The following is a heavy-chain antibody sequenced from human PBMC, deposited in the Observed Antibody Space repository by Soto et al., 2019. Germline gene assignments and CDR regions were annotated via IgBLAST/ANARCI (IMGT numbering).Heavy chain of an antibody. D-gene: IGHD3-22*01. Sequence: PGGSLRLSCAASGFTFSSYWMGWVRQAPGKGLEWVANIKEDGSEKYYVDSVKGRFTISRDNAKNSLYLQMDSLRAEVTAVYYCARAIYYYDSSGVAKGPHFDYWGQGT. CDR1: GFTFSSYW. V-gene: IGHV3-7*01. CDR3: ARAIYYYDSSGVAKGPHFDY. J-gene: IGHJ4*02. CDR2: IKEDGSEK.